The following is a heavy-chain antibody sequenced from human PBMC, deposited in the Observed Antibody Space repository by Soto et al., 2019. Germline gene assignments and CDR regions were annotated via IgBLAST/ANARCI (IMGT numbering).Heavy chain of an antibody. CDR2: INPSGGST. CDR1: GYTFTSYY. CDR3: ARDNRIVVVPAARPDY. V-gene: IGHV1-46*01. D-gene: IGHD2-2*01. Sequence: QVQLVQSGAEVKKPGASVKVSCKASGYTFTSYYMHWVRQAPGRGLEWMGIINPSGGSTSYAQKFQGRVTMTRDTSTSTVYMELSSLRSEDTAVYYCARDNRIVVVPAARPDYWGQGTLVTVSS. J-gene: IGHJ4*02.